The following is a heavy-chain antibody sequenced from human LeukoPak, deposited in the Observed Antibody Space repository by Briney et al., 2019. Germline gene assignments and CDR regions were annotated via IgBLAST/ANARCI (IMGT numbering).Heavy chain of an antibody. J-gene: IGHJ4*02. CDR3: ASRAWGSINWYFDY. D-gene: IGHD6-13*01. V-gene: IGHV5-51*01. Sequence: GECLKSSCKGSGYRFTSNWTGWVRQLPGKGLEWMGVIYPSDSDTRYSPSFQGQVTISADESTSTAYLQWSSLKASDTAMFYCASRAWGSINWYFDYWSQGSLVTVSS. CDR2: IYPSDSDT. CDR1: GYRFTSNW.